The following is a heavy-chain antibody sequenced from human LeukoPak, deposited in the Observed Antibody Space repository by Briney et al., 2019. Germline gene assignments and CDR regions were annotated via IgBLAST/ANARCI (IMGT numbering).Heavy chain of an antibody. CDR3: ARARGSFPDAFDF. V-gene: IGHV1-2*02. CDR2: INPNSGGT. D-gene: IGHD1-26*01. J-gene: IGHJ3*01. Sequence: GASVKVSCKASGYTFTGYYMHWVRQAPGQGLEWMGWINPNSGGTNYAQKFQGRVTMTRDTSISTAYMELSSLMSGDTAVYYCARARGSFPDAFDFWGQGTMVIVSS. CDR1: GYTFTGYY.